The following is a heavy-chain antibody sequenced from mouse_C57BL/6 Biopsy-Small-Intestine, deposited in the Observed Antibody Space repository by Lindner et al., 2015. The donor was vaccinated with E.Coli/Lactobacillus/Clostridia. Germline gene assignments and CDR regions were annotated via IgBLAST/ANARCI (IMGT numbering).Heavy chain of an antibody. CDR1: GYAFSSSW. D-gene: IGHD2-5*01. J-gene: IGHJ3*01. Sequence: VQLQESGPELVKPGASVKISCKASGYAFSSSWMNWVQQRPGKGLEWIGRIYPGDGDTNYNGKFKGKATLTADKSSSTAYMQLSSLTSEDSAVYFCARSNYVWFAYWGQGTLVTVSA. V-gene: IGHV1-82*01. CDR2: IYPGDGDT. CDR3: ARSNYVWFAY.